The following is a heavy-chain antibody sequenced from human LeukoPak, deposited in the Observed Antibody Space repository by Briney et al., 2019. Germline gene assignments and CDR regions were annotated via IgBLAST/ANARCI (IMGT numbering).Heavy chain of an antibody. CDR3: IRPLGAADGTYFQP. J-gene: IGHJ4*02. V-gene: IGHV3-30*03. CDR1: GFTFRSFA. Sequence: GGSLQLSCAASGFTFRSFAMHWVRQAPGKGLEGVAVLSYDGSNKYYADSVKCRVPISRDNSKNALYLQMNSLRAEDTAVYYCIRPLGAADGTYFQPGGQVTQVTV. D-gene: IGHD6-13*01. CDR2: LSYDGSNK.